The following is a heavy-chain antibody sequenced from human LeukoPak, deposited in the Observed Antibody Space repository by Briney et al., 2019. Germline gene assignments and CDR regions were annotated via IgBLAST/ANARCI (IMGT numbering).Heavy chain of an antibody. D-gene: IGHD3-22*01. CDR2: IYYSGST. CDR1: GGSISSGGYY. J-gene: IGHJ3*02. Sequence: TLSLTCPVSGGSISSGGYYWSWIRQHPGKGLEWIGYIYYSGSTYYNPSLKSRVTISVDTSKNQFSLKLSSVTAADTAVYYCARSQGGYSVSAFDIWGQGTMVTVSS. CDR3: ARSQGGYSVSAFDI. V-gene: IGHV4-31*03.